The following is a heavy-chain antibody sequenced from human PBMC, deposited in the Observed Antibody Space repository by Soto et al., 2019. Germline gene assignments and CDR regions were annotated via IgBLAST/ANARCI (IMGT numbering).Heavy chain of an antibody. V-gene: IGHV4-59*01. J-gene: IGHJ6*02. CDR3: ARTYYDFWSGLQGWQHGMDV. D-gene: IGHD3-3*01. Sequence: SETLSLTCTVSGGSISSYYWSWIRQPPGKGLEWIGYIYYSGSTNYNPSLTSRVTISVDTSKNQFSLKLSSVTAADTAVYYCARTYYDFWSGLQGWQHGMDVWGQGTTVTVSS. CDR2: IYYSGST. CDR1: GGSISSYY.